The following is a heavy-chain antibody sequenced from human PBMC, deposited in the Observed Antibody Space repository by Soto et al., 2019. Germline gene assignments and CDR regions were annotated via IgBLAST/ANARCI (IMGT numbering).Heavy chain of an antibody. D-gene: IGHD4-17*01. V-gene: IGHV3-13*01. J-gene: IGHJ3*02. CDR1: GFTFSSYD. Sequence: PGGSLRLSCAASGFTFSSYDMHWARQATGKGLEWVSAIGTAGDTYYPGSVKGRFTISRENAKNSLYLQMNSLRAGDTAVYYCARARDYGHAFDIWGQGTMVTVS. CDR3: ARARDYGHAFDI. CDR2: IGTAGDT.